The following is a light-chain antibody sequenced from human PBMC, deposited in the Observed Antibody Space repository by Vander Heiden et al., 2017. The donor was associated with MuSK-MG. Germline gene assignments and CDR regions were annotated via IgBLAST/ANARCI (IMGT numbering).Light chain of an antibody. J-gene: IGKJ1*01. V-gene: IGKV1-5*03. CDR3: QHENSTSRT. CDR2: EAS. CDR1: QSINTW. Sequence: DIQMTQSPSTLSASEGDRVTIICRASQSINTWLAWYQQKPGKAPKLLIYEASSLESGVPSRFSGSGSGTEFTLTISSLQPDDFATYYCQHENSTSRTFGQGTKVEIK.